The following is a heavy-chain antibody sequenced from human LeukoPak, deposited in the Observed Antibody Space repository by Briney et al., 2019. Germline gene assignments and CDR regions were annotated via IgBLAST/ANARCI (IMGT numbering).Heavy chain of an antibody. Sequence: GGSLRLSCAASGFTFSSYGMSWVRRAPGKGLEWVSGISFSGDPTYYADSVRGRFTISRDNSKSHLYLQMNSLRAEDTAVYYCAKDRLLVAYFDYWGQGTPVTVSS. CDR3: AKDRLLVAYFDY. D-gene: IGHD2-8*02. J-gene: IGHJ4*02. V-gene: IGHV3-23*01. CDR2: ISFSGDPT. CDR1: GFTFSSYG.